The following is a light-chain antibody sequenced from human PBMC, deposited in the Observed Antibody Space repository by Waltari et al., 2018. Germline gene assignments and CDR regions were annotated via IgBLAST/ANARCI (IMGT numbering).Light chain of an antibody. V-gene: IGKV1-13*02. CDR1: QDISNA. CDR3: KHINSYPTWT. J-gene: IGKJ2*01. CDR2: DAS. Sequence: VQLTHSPSSLSASVGDRVSITRLPIQDISNALAWYQQKAGKPPKLLIYDASNLESGVPSRFSGSGSGTYFTLTISSLQAEDVATYYCKHINSYPTWTFGQGTNLEI.